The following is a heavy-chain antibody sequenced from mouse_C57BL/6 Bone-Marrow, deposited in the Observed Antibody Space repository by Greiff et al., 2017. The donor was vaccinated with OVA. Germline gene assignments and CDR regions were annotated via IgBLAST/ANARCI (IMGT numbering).Heavy chain of an antibody. V-gene: IGHV1-59*01. CDR2: IDPSDSYT. CDR3: ARSGLFAY. CDR1: GYTFTSYW. Sequence: QVQLQQPGAELVRPGTSVKLSCKASGYTFTSYWMHWVKQRPGQGLEWIGVIDPSDSYTNYNQKFKGKATLTVDTSSSTAYMQLSSLTSEDSAVYDFARSGLFAYGGQGTLVTVPA. J-gene: IGHJ3*01.